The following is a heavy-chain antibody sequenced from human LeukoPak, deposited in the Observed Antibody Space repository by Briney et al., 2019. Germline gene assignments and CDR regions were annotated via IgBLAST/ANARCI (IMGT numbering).Heavy chain of an antibody. J-gene: IGHJ4*03. CDR2: ISAYNGNT. D-gene: IGHD2-15*01. Sequence: ASVKVTCKACGTRLRNYGITLLRQAPGQGIEWMGWISAYNGNTNYAQKFHGRATMTTDTSTSTAYMEVRCRKANDMGLYDCAIDCSGWTCYLEYWGQGTLVTVSS. CDR1: GTRLRNYG. V-gene: IGHV1-18*03. CDR3: AIDCSGWTCYLEY.